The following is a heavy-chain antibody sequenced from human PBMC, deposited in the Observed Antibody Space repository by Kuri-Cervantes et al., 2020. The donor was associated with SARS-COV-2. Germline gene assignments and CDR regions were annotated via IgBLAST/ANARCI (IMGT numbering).Heavy chain of an antibody. J-gene: IGHJ3*02. Sequence: GGSLRLSCAASGFTFSTYNMNWVRQAPGKGLEWVSYISSSSSTIYYAESVRGRFTISRDNVKNSLYLQMNSLRAEDTAVYYCARDQDDYSNYHAFDIWGQGTMVTVSS. CDR1: GFTFSTYN. CDR2: ISSSSSTI. V-gene: IGHV3-48*01. D-gene: IGHD4-11*01. CDR3: ARDQDDYSNYHAFDI.